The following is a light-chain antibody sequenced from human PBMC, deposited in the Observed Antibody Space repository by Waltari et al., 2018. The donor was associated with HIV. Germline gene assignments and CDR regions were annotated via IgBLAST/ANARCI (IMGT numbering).Light chain of an antibody. CDR2: RND. CDR1: NSNVGNNF. Sequence: QSVLSQPPSASKTPGQRVLMSCSGTNSNVGNNFVSWFQQGPGEAPNLVIYRNDRRPSGVPDRFSAGKSGSSASLAISGLQSDDEADYFCASWDDKLSHWVFGGGTKLTV. J-gene: IGLJ3*02. V-gene: IGLV1-47*01. CDR3: ASWDDKLSHWV.